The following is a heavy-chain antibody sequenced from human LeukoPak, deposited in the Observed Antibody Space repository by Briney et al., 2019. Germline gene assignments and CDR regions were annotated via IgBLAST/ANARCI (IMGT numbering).Heavy chain of an antibody. D-gene: IGHD3-10*01. CDR1: GFSFDDYA. CDR2: ISWNGVNT. CDR3: AKDFSGENGMDV. Sequence: GGSLRLSCAASGFSFDDYAMFWVRQGPGKGLEWVSGISWNGVNTAYADSVKGRFTISRDNAKNSLYLQMNSLRPEDTALYYCAKDFSGENGMDVWGQGTTVTVS. J-gene: IGHJ6*02. V-gene: IGHV3-9*01.